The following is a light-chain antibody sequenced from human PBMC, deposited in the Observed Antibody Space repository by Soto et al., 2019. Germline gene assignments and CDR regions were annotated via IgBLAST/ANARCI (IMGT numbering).Light chain of an antibody. Sequence: QSVLTQPPSVSAAPGQKVTISCSGSSSNIGNNYVSWYQQLPGTAPKLLIYENNKRPSGIPDRFSGSKSGTSATLGITGLQTGEEADYYWATWQSTLRAVGKVFGPGTKVNVL. CDR2: ENN. CDR3: ATWQSTLRAVGKV. J-gene: IGLJ1*01. CDR1: SSNIGNNY. V-gene: IGLV1-51*02.